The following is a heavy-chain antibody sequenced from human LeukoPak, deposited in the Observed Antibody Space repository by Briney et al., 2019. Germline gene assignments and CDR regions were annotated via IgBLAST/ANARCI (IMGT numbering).Heavy chain of an antibody. CDR1: GFTFSSYS. J-gene: IGHJ4*02. Sequence: GGSLRLSCAASGFTFSSYSMNWVRRAPGKGLEWVSYISSSSSAIYYADSVKGRFTISRDNSKNTLHLQMNSLRAEDTAVYYCAKRSIAFDSWGQGTLVTVSS. CDR3: AKRSIAFDS. V-gene: IGHV3-48*01. D-gene: IGHD2-21*01. CDR2: ISSSSSAI.